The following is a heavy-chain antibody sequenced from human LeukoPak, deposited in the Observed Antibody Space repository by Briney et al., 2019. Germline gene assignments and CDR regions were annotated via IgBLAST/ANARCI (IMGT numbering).Heavy chain of an antibody. CDR1: GFTFSNYG. D-gene: IGHD3-10*01. Sequence: PGGSLRLSCATSGFTFSNYGMHWVRQAPGKGLEWVAFIRNDGSNKYYADSVKGRFTISRDNSKNTLYLQVNSLRAEDTAVYYCAKGKALNYGSGFYHYYYMDVWGKGTTVTVSS. V-gene: IGHV3-30*02. CDR3: AKGKALNYGSGFYHYYYMDV. J-gene: IGHJ6*03. CDR2: IRNDGSNK.